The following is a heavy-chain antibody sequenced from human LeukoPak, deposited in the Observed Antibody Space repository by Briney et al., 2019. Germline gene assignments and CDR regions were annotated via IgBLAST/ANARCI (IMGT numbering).Heavy chain of an antibody. CDR3: TRSPEGRPIDS. V-gene: IGHV3-7*01. D-gene: IGHD3-10*01. Sequence: PGESLTLSCAASGFTFTNYWTNWVRQAPGKGLEWVAHIKQDGSQIYYVDSVKGRFTISRDNAKSSLYLQMNSLRAEDTALYYCTRSPEGRPIDSWSQGTLVTVSS. J-gene: IGHJ4*02. CDR2: IKQDGSQI. CDR1: GFTFTNYW.